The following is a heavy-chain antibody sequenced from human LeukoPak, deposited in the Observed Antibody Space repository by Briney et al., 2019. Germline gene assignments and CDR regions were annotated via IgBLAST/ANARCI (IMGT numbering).Heavy chain of an antibody. Sequence: GGSLRRSCAASGLTGSSNYRRWVRQARGKGLEWVSVIYSGGSTYYADSVKGRFTISRDNSKNTLYLQMNSLRDEDTAVYYCAREVTGTADYFDYWGQGTLVTVSS. CDR2: IYSGGST. CDR1: GLTGSSNY. V-gene: IGHV3-53*01. D-gene: IGHD1-1*01. CDR3: AREVTGTADYFDY. J-gene: IGHJ4*02.